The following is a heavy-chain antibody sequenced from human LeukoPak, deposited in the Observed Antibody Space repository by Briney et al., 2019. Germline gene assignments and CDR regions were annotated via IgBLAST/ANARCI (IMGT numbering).Heavy chain of an antibody. CDR3: ARGVSEVPAAISWFDP. J-gene: IGHJ5*02. V-gene: IGHV4-4*07. D-gene: IGHD2-2*01. CDR2: IYTSGST. Sequence: SETLSLTCTVSGGSISSYYWSWIRQPAGKGLEWIGRIYTSGSTNYNPSLKSRVTMSVDTSKNQFSLKLSSVTAADTAVYYCARGVSEVPAAISWFDPWGQGTLVTVS. CDR1: GGSISSYY.